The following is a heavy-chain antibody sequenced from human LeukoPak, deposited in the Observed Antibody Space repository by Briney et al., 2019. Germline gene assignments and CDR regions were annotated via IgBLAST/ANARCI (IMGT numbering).Heavy chain of an antibody. CDR2: INHSGST. CDR1: GGSFSGYY. J-gene: IGHJ4*02. V-gene: IGHV4-34*01. Sequence: SETLSLTCAVYGGSFSGYYWSWIRQPPGKGLEWIGEINHSGSTNYNPSLKSRVTISVDTSKNQFSLKLSSVTAADTAVYYCARASGNDYGDSYYFDYWGQGTLVTVSS. CDR3: ARASGNDYGDSYYFDY. D-gene: IGHD4-17*01.